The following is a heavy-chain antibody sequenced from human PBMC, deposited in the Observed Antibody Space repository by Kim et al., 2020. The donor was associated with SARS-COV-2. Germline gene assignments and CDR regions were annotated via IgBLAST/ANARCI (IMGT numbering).Heavy chain of an antibody. Sequence: SETLSLTCTVSGYSISSGYYWGWIRQPPGKGLEWIGSIYHSGSTYYNPSLKSRVTISVDTSKNQFSLKLSSVTAADTAVYYCASSNFIAVADYWGQGTLVTVSS. CDR3: ASSNFIAVADY. CDR2: IYHSGST. V-gene: IGHV4-38-2*02. J-gene: IGHJ4*02. CDR1: GYSISSGYY. D-gene: IGHD6-19*01.